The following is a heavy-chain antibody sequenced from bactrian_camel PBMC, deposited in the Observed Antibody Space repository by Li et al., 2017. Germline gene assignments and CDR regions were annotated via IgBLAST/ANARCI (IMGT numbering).Heavy chain of an antibody. D-gene: IGHD3*01. Sequence: HVQLVESGGGSVLAGGSLKLSCQVSGGSELFWSSHCMAWFRQGPGKRREGVATLGNDGSIDYTNSVKGRFTISQDKAKHMLYLLMDSLKPEDTAMYYCAAVTGCPLPPWLRDPGNKSGPMNLGQGTQVTVS. J-gene: IGHJ4*01. CDR1: GGSELFWSSHC. V-gene: IGHV3S53*01. CDR3: AAVTGCPLPPWLRDPGNKSGPMN. CDR2: LGNDGSI.